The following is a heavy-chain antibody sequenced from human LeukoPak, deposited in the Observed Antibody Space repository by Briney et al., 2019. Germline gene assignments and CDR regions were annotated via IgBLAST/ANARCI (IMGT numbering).Heavy chain of an antibody. D-gene: IGHD3-3*01. Sequence: GGSLRLSCSASGFTFSRYPMHWVRQAPGKGLEYVSAISGNGGSTYYADSVKGRFTISRDNSKNTLYPQMSSLRTEDMAIYYCVKAQYDFWSGLDYWGQGTLVTVSS. CDR1: GFTFSRYP. V-gene: IGHV3-64D*09. CDR3: VKAQYDFWSGLDY. CDR2: ISGNGGST. J-gene: IGHJ4*02.